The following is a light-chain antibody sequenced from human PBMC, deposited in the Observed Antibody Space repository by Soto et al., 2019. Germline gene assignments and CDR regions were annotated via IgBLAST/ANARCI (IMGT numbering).Light chain of an antibody. CDR3: QQSFTTPIT. J-gene: IGKJ5*01. Sequence: DIQMTQSPSSLSASVGDRVTIACRASQRIKNYLNWYQQQPGKAPKLLIYAASTLQSGVPSRFSGSGSGTDFTLTITSLQPEDFGTYYCQQSFTTPITFGQGTRLEIK. V-gene: IGKV1-39*01. CDR2: AAS. CDR1: QRIKNY.